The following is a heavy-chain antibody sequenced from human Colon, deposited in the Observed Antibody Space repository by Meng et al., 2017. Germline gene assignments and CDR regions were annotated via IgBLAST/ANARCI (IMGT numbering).Heavy chain of an antibody. V-gene: IGHV1-46*01. Sequence: KLGDFGVEVKIHGASMEGSCKGSGFAFTNYNMDWVRQAPGQGLEWMGILHPNVGMTNFAKKFQGRVTMTWDTSTTTVTLELSRLRSDDTAVYYCARELDFAYNFDFWGQGTLVTVSS. J-gene: IGHJ4*02. D-gene: IGHD3-9*01. CDR2: LHPNVGMT. CDR3: ARELDFAYNFDF. CDR1: GFAFTNYN.